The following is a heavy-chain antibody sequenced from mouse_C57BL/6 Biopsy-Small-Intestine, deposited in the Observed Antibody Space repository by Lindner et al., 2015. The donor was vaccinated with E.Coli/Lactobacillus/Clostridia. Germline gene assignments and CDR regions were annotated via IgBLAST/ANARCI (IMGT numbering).Heavy chain of an antibody. J-gene: IGHJ2*01. D-gene: IGHD2-2*01. Sequence: VQLQESGPELVKPGTSVKISCKASGCSFTDFYMNWVKQSPEKSLEWIGEIDPSTGGTTYNQKFKAKATLTVDKSSSTAYMQLKSLTSEDSAVYYCAYGYAGVYYFDYWGQGTTLTVSS. CDR3: AYGYAGVYYFDY. CDR1: GCSFTDFY. V-gene: IGHV1-42*01. CDR2: IDPSTGGT.